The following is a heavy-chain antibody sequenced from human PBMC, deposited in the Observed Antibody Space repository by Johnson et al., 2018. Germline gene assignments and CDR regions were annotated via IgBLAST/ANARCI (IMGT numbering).Heavy chain of an antibody. J-gene: IGHJ1*01. CDR2: IYSSGST. CDR3: TRDQYDSSGYWGEHFDH. Sequence: VQLVQSGGDLIQPGGSLRLSCAASGFIVSSSYMSWVRQAPGRGLEWVSVIYSSGSTYYADSVKGRFTISRDNIKKTLYLPMNSLRAEDTAVYYCTRDQYDSSGYWGEHFDHWGQGTLVTVSS. D-gene: IGHD3-22*01. CDR1: GFIVSSSY. V-gene: IGHV3-53*01.